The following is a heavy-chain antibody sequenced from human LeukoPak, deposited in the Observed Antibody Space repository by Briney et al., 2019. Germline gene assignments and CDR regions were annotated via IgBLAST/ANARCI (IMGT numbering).Heavy chain of an antibody. Sequence: GGSLRLSCAASGFTFSSYAMSWVRQTPGKGLYWVSTISASGDSTYYVASVKGRFTISRDNSKDTLYLQMNSLRAEDTAVYYCAKEAPNTGKAFAYWGQGTLVTVSS. V-gene: IGHV3-23*01. D-gene: IGHD3-10*01. CDR2: ISASGDST. CDR3: AKEAPNTGKAFAY. CDR1: GFTFSSYA. J-gene: IGHJ4*02.